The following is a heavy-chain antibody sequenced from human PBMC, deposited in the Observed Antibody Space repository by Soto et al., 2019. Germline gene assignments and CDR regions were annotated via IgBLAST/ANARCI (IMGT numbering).Heavy chain of an antibody. D-gene: IGHD3-10*01. CDR3: ARGYGSGRYYYYYYGMDV. V-gene: IGHV3-21*01. CDR1: GFTFSSYS. J-gene: IGHJ6*02. CDR2: ISSSSSYI. Sequence: GGSLRLSCAASGFTFSSYSMNWVRQAPGKGLEWVSSISSSSSYIYYADSVKGRFTISRDNAKNSLYLQMNSLRAEDTAVYYCARGYGSGRYYYYYYGMDVWGQGTTVTVSS.